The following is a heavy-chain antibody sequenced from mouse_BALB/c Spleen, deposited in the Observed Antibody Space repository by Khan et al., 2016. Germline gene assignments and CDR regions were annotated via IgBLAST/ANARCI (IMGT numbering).Heavy chain of an antibody. CDR2: INPSNGGT. V-gene: IGHV1S81*02. J-gene: IGHJ2*01. CDR3: TRTPYYGSSVDY. CDR1: GYTFTSYY. D-gene: IGHD1-1*01. Sequence: QMQLEESGAELVKPGASVKLSCKASGYTFTSYYMYWVKQRPGQGLEWIGEINPSNGGTNFNEKFKSKATLTVDKSSSTAYMQLSSLTSEDSAVYYCTRTPYYGSSVDYWGQGTTLTVSS.